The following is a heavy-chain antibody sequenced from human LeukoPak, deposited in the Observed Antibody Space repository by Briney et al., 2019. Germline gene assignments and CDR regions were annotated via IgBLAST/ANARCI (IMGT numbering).Heavy chain of an antibody. V-gene: IGHV1-18*01. J-gene: IGHJ4*02. CDR1: GYTFTSHG. D-gene: IGHD6-13*01. CDR3: ARDRSYSSSWYDY. CDR2: ISTYNGNT. Sequence: ASVKVSCKASGYTFTSHGISWVRQAPGQGLEWMGWISTYNGNTNYAQKLQGRVSMTTDTSTSTAYMDLRSLGSDDTAVYYCARDRSYSSSWYDYWGQGTLVTVSS.